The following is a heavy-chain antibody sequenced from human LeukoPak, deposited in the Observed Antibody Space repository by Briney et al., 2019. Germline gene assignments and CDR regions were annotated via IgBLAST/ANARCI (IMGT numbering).Heavy chain of an antibody. CDR1: GGAITSYY. J-gene: IGHJ4*02. V-gene: IGHV4-4*07. CDR3: ARYLIVGDAAENF. D-gene: IGHD1-26*01. Sequence: SETLSLTCTVSGGAITSYYWSWIRQPAGKGLEWIGHIYVSGSTNFNPSLKSRVTMSVDTSKNQFSLRLTSVTAADTAVYYCARYLIVGDAAENFWGQGLLVTVSS. CDR2: IYVSGST.